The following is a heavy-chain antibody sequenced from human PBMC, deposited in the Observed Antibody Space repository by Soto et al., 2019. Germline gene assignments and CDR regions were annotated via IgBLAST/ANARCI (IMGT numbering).Heavy chain of an antibody. J-gene: IGHJ4*02. Sequence: ASVKVSCKASGYTFTRNAIHWVRQAPGQRLEWMGWINAGNGNTKYSQKFQGRVTITRDTSASTAYMELSSLRSEDTAVYYCARAWVVVTAPDYWGQGTLVTVSS. V-gene: IGHV1-3*01. CDR1: GYTFTRNA. D-gene: IGHD2-21*02. CDR2: INAGNGNT. CDR3: ARAWVVVTAPDY.